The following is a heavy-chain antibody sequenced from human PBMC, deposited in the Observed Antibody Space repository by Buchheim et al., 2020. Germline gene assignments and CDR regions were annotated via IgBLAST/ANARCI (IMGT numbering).Heavy chain of an antibody. CDR1: GFTFSSYG. J-gene: IGHJ4*02. CDR2: VSSGGNNK. V-gene: IGHV3-30*18. D-gene: IGHD3-22*01. CDR3: AKGPSYYYDSSGYPTLYYFDY. Sequence: QVQLVESGGGVVQPGRSLRLSCAASGFTFSSYGMHWVRQAPGKGLEWVAVVSSGGNNKYYVDYVMGRFTISRDNSKNTLYLQMNSLRAEDTAMYYCAKGPSYYYDSSGYPTLYYFDYWGQGTL.